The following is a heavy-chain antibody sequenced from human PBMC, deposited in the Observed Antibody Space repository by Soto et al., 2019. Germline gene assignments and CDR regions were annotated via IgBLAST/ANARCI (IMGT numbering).Heavy chain of an antibody. CDR1: GFTFSSYS. V-gene: IGHV3-21*01. CDR3: ARAKLPKPRYGHQHGMDV. Sequence: GGSLRLSCAASGFTFSSYSMNWVRQAPGKGLEWVSSISSSSSYIYYADSVKGRFTISRDNAKNSLYLQMNSLRAEDTAVYYCARAKLPKPRYGHQHGMDVWGQGTTVTVSS. J-gene: IGHJ6*02. D-gene: IGHD5-18*01. CDR2: ISSSSSYI.